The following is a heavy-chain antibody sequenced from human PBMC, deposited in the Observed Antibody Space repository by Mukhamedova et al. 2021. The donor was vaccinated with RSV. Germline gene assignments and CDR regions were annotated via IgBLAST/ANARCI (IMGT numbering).Heavy chain of an antibody. D-gene: IGHD3-22*01. Sequence: GFTFSSYGMHWVRQAPGKGLEWVAVISYDGSNKYYADSVKGRFTISRDNSKNTLYLQMNSLRAEDTAVYYCAGWVGSGYSPGAFDI. CDR3: AGWVGSGYSPGAFDI. CDR2: ISYDGSNK. CDR1: GFTFSSYG. J-gene: IGHJ3*02. V-gene: IGHV3-30*03.